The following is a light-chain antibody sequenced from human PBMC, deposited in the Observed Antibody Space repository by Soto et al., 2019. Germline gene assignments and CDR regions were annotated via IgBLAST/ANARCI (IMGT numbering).Light chain of an antibody. CDR3: SSKGGSDISHFV. Sequence: QSALTQPPSASGSPGQSVTISCTGTSNDIGAYDFVSWYQQHPGKAPKLIISEVTKRPSGVPDRFSGSKSGNTASLTVSGLQAEDEADYYCSSKGGSDISHFVFGTGTKLTVL. J-gene: IGLJ1*01. V-gene: IGLV2-8*01. CDR2: EVT. CDR1: SNDIGAYDF.